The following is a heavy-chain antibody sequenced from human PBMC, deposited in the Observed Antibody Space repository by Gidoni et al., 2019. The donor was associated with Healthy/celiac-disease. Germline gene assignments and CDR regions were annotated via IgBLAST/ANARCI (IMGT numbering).Heavy chain of an antibody. CDR1: GGSISSGDYY. V-gene: IGHV4-30-4*01. CDR2: IYFSGST. D-gene: IGHD2-2*01. J-gene: IGHJ3*02. Sequence: QVQLQESGPGLVKPSQTLSLTRTVSGGSISSGDYYWSWSRQPPGKGLEWIRNIYFSGSTYYNPSLKSRVTISVDTSKNQFSLKLSSVTAAATAVYYCARDRPEDIVVVPAGAPIGAFDIWGQGTMVTVSS. CDR3: ARDRPEDIVVVPAGAPIGAFDI.